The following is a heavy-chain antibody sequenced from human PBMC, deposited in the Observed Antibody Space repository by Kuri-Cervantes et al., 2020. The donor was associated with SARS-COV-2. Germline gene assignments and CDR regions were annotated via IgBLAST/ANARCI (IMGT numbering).Heavy chain of an antibody. V-gene: IGHV3-73*01. J-gene: IGHJ3*02. CDR3: TRSGGSWNDAFDI. CDR1: GFTFRGSA. CDR2: IRSKSSNYAT. Sequence: GESLKISCAASGFTFRGSAMHWVRQASGKGLEWLGRIRSKSSNYATAYAASVKGGFTVSRDDSKNTAFLQMNSLKTEDTAVYYCTRSGGSWNDAFDIWGQGTMVTVSS. D-gene: IGHD2-15*01.